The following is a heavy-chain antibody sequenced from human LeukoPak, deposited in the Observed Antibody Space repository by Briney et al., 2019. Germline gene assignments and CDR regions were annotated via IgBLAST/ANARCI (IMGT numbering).Heavy chain of an antibody. Sequence: SETLSLTCTVSAGSISSYYWSWIRQPPGKGLEWIGYIYYSGSTNYNPSLKSRVTISVDTSKNQFSLKLSSVTAADTAVYYCARVVPRYYYYYMDVWGKGTTVTVSS. CDR1: AGSISSYY. CDR3: ARVVPRYYYYYMDV. D-gene: IGHD3-10*01. J-gene: IGHJ6*03. V-gene: IGHV4-59*01. CDR2: IYYSGST.